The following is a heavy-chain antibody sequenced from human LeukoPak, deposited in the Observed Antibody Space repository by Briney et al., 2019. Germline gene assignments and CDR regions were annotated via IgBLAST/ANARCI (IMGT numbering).Heavy chain of an antibody. D-gene: IGHD3-3*01. V-gene: IGHV3-33*01. CDR1: GFTFSSYA. Sequence: PGGSLRLSCAASGFTFSSYAMHWVRQAPGKGLEWVAVIWPDGSNTNYADSVKGRFTISRDNSKDTLSLQMNSLRAEDTAVYYCAREPYWSLDYWGQGTLVTVSS. CDR3: AREPYWSLDY. J-gene: IGHJ4*02. CDR2: IWPDGSNT.